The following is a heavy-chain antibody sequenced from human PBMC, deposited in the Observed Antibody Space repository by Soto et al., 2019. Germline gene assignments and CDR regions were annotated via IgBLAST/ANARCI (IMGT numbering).Heavy chain of an antibody. D-gene: IGHD6-6*01. CDR1: GFTFSSYW. CDR2: IKQDGSEK. CDR3: ARANRGAARPTYYYYGMDV. V-gene: IGHV3-7*01. J-gene: IGHJ6*02. Sequence: PGGSLRLSCAASGFTFSSYWMSWVRQAPGKGLEWVANIKQDGSEKYYVDSVKGRFTISRDNAKNSLYLQMNSLRAEDTAVYYCARANRGAARPTYYYYGMDVWGQGTTVTVSS.